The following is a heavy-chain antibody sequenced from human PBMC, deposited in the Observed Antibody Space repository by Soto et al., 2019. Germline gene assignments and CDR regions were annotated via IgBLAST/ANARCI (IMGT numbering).Heavy chain of an antibody. J-gene: IGHJ4*02. CDR2: VKSKTDGETT. V-gene: IGHV3-15*01. D-gene: IGHD3-3*01. Sequence: PGGSLRLSCAASGFTFSKAWMSWVRQAPGKGPEWVGRVKSKTDGETTGYATPVRGRFTISRDDSKNMLYLQMNSLKTEDTALYYCAKDYDAYYFDYWGQGTLVTVSS. CDR3: AKDYDAYYFDY. CDR1: GFTFSKAW.